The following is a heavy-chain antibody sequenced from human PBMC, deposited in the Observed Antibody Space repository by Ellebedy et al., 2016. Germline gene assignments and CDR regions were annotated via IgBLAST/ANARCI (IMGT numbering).Heavy chain of an antibody. CDR2: MSPKSGNT. J-gene: IGHJ4*01. V-gene: IGHV1-8*01. CDR1: NYDFSSYD. CDR3: ARGQGVLRV. Sequence: ASVKVSCXTSNYDFSSYDINWVRQASGQGLEWMGSMSPKSGNTRFAQRFQGRVTMTNDSSTTTAYMELNSLASEDTAVYFCARGQGVLRVWGQGTLITVSS.